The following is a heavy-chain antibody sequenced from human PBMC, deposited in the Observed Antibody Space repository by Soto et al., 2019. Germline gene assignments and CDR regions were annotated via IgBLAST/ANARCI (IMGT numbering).Heavy chain of an antibody. D-gene: IGHD3-9*01. Sequence: GGSLRLSCAASGFTFSSYAMHWVRQAPGKGLEWVAVISYDGSNKYYADSVKGRFTISRDNSKNTLYLQMNSLRAEDTAVYYCARPVYDILTGPQGYWGQGTLVTVS. CDR2: ISYDGSNK. CDR3: ARPVYDILTGPQGY. V-gene: IGHV3-30-3*01. J-gene: IGHJ4*02. CDR1: GFTFSSYA.